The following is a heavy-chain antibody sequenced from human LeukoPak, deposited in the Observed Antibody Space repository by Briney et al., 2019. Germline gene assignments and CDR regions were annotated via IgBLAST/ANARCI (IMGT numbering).Heavy chain of an antibody. Sequence: SETLSLTCTVSGGSISSGSYYWGWIRQPPGKGLEWIGSIYYSGTTYYNPSLKSRVTISVDTSKNQFSLKLSSVTAADTAVYYCARVSAGDTATEPFDYWGQGTLVSVSS. CDR3: ARVSAGDTATEPFDY. CDR1: GGSISSGSYY. CDR2: IYYSGTT. J-gene: IGHJ4*02. V-gene: IGHV4-39*07. D-gene: IGHD5-18*01.